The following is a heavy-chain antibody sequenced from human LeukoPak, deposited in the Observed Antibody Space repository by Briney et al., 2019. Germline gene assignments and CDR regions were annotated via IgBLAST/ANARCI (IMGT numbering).Heavy chain of an antibody. CDR1: GFTFSSYA. CDR3: ARAGRDGYNYADY. Sequence: GGSLRLSCAASGFTFSSYAMHWVRQAPGKGLEWVAVISYDGSNKYYADSVKGRFTISRDNSKNTLYLQMNSLRAEDTAVYYCARAGRDGYNYADYWGQGTLVTVSS. V-gene: IGHV3-30-3*01. D-gene: IGHD5-24*01. CDR2: ISYDGSNK. J-gene: IGHJ4*02.